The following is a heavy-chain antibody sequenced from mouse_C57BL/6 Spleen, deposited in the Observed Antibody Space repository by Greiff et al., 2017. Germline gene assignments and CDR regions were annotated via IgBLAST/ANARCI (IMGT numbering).Heavy chain of an antibody. J-gene: IGHJ2*01. V-gene: IGHV1-26*01. Sequence: VQLQQSGPELVKPGASVKISCKASGYTFTDYYMNWVKQSHGKSLEWIGDINPNNGGTSYNQKFKGKATLTVDKSSSTAYMELRSLTSEDSAVYYCARGPTGFDYWGQGTTLTVSS. CDR3: ARGPTGFDY. CDR2: INPNNGGT. CDR1: GYTFTDYY. D-gene: IGHD2-10*01.